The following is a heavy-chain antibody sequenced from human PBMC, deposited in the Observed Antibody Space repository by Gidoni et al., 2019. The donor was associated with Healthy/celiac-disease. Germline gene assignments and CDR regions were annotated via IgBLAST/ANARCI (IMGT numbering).Heavy chain of an antibody. Sequence: EVQLFESGVGLLQPGGSLRLSFAASCFTFSSYAMSWVRQAPGKGLEWVSAISGSGGSTYYADSVKGRFTISRDNSKNTLYLQMNSLRAEDTAVYYCAKDKEAMVTPRYFDYWGQGTLVTVSS. CDR1: CFTFSSYA. V-gene: IGHV3-23*01. CDR3: AKDKEAMVTPRYFDY. D-gene: IGHD5-18*01. CDR2: ISGSGGST. J-gene: IGHJ4*02.